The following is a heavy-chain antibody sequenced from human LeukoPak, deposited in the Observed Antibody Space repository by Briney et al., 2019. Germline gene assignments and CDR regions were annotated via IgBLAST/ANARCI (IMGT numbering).Heavy chain of an antibody. CDR3: ASYGSGSYRASDY. CDR1: GFIFSSYW. Sequence: GSLRLSCAVSGFIFSSYWMNWVRQPPGKGLEWIGSICYSGTSFYNPSLKSRVTISVDTSRNQFSLKLNSVTAADTAVYYCASYGSGSYRASDYWGQGTLVTVSS. D-gene: IGHD3-10*01. V-gene: IGHV4-39*01. CDR2: ICYSGTS. J-gene: IGHJ4*02.